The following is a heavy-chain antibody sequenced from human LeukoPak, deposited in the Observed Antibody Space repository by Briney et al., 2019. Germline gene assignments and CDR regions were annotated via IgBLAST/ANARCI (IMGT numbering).Heavy chain of an antibody. CDR3: ARKGTLYCSSTSCDPGLMDA. CDR1: GYTFTSYG. Sequence: ASVKVSCKASGYTFTSYGISWVRQAPGHGLEWMGWISAYNGNTNYAQKLQGRVTMTTDTSTSTAYMELRSLRSDDTAVYYCARKGTLYCSSTSCDPGLMDAWGQGTAVTVSS. J-gene: IGHJ6*02. V-gene: IGHV1-18*01. CDR2: ISAYNGNT. D-gene: IGHD2-2*01.